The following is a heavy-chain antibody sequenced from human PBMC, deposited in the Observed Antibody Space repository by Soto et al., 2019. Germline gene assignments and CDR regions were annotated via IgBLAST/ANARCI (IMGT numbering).Heavy chain of an antibody. CDR2: IYHSEST. CDR1: GGSISSGGYS. D-gene: IGHD5-18*01. V-gene: IGHV4-30-2*01. Sequence: QLQLQESGSGLVKPSQTLSLTCAVSGGSISSGGYSWSWIRQPPGNGLEWIGNIYHSESTYYNPSLKSRVTISVDRPKNQFSLKLSSVTAADTAVYYCVRGKLWSRYYFDYWGQGTLVTVSS. J-gene: IGHJ4*02. CDR3: VRGKLWSRYYFDY.